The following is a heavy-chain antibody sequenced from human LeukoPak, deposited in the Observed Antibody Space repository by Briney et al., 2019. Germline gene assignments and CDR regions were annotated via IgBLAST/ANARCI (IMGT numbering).Heavy chain of an antibody. CDR2: IRYDGSNK. CDR1: GFTFSSYG. J-gene: IGHJ6*02. Sequence: GGSLRLSCAASGFTFSSYGMHWVRQAPGKGLEWVAFIRYDGSNKYYADSVKGRFTISRDNSKNTLYLQMNSLRAEDTAVYYCAKDFVPPLLWFGELLENYYGMDVWGQGTTVTVSS. V-gene: IGHV3-30*02. D-gene: IGHD3-10*01. CDR3: AKDFVPPLLWFGELLENYYGMDV.